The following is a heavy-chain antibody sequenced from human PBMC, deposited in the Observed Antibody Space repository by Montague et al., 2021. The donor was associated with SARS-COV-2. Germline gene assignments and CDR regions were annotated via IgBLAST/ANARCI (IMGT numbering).Heavy chain of an antibody. V-gene: IGHV4-38-2*02. J-gene: IGHJ4*02. D-gene: IGHD3-3*01. CDR2: IYHSGST. Sequence: SETRSLTCTVSGYSISSGYYWGWTRQPPGKGLEWIGSIYHSGSTXXNPSLKSRVTISVDTSKNQFSLKLSSVTAADTAVYYCARDVRYYDFWSGRAQTSPDYWGQGTLVTVSS. CDR1: GYSISSGYY. CDR3: ARDVRYYDFWSGRAQTSPDY.